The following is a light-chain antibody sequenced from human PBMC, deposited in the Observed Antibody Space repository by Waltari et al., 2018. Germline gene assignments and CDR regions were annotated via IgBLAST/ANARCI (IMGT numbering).Light chain of an antibody. CDR1: QTVGTY. V-gene: IGKV3-11*01. Sequence: EIVLTQSPATLSLSPGERATLFCRASQTVGTYLAWYQQKPGQPPRLLIFDASSRSTGIPAKFRGSGSGTDFTLTVSNLEPEDFAVYFCQQRSSWPYTFGQGIRLEI. CDR2: DAS. J-gene: IGKJ2*01. CDR3: QQRSSWPYT.